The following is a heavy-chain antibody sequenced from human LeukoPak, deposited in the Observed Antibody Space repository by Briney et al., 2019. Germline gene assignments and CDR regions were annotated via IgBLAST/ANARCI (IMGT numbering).Heavy chain of an antibody. V-gene: IGHV1-18*01. Sequence: ASVKVSCKASGYTFTSYGISWVRQAPGQGLEWMGWISAYNGNTNYAQKLQGRVTMTTDTSTSTACMELRSLRSDDTAVYYCARDTGLQYSGYDHDYWGQGTLVTVSS. CDR1: GYTFTSYG. CDR2: ISAYNGNT. CDR3: ARDTGLQYSGYDHDY. J-gene: IGHJ4*02. D-gene: IGHD5-12*01.